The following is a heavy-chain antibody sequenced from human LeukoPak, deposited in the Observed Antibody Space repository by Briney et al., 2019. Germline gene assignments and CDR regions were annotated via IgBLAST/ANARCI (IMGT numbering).Heavy chain of an antibody. CDR1: GGSISTYY. V-gene: IGHV4-4*09. J-gene: IGHJ6*03. Sequence: SETLSLACTVSGGSISTYYWSWIRQSPVKGLEWIGYIFPSGSAFYNPSLESRVTISLDTSENQFSLTLSSVTAADTAVYYCARRNHYFYYMDVWGKGTTVTVSS. CDR3: ARRNHYFYYMDV. CDR2: IFPSGSA.